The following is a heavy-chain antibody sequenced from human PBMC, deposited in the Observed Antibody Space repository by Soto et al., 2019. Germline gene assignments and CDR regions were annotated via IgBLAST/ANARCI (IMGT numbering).Heavy chain of an antibody. D-gene: IGHD5-12*01. V-gene: IGHV4-4*02. CDR1: GGSISSSNW. J-gene: IGHJ6*02. CDR3: TTQGFGRLHGLVAV. Sequence: SETRSLTCAVSGGSISSSNWWSWVRQPPGKGLEWIGESYHSGSTNYNPSLKSRVTISVDKSKNQFSLKLSSVTAAATAVYYCTTQGFGRLHGLVAVSGHGTTVTVSS. CDR2: SYHSGST.